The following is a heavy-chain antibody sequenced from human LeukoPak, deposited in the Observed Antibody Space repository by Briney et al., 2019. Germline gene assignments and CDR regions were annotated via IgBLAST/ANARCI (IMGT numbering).Heavy chain of an antibody. D-gene: IGHD3-10*02. J-gene: IGHJ6*04. CDR1: GFTFSSYG. CDR2: IRSDGSNK. CDR3: AELGITMIGGV. V-gene: IGHV3-30*02. Sequence: GGSLRLSCAGSGFTFSSYGMHWVRQAPGKGLEWMAFIRSDGSNKYYADSVKGRFTISRDNAKNSLYLQMNSLRAEDTAVYYCAELGITMIGGVWGKGTTVTISS.